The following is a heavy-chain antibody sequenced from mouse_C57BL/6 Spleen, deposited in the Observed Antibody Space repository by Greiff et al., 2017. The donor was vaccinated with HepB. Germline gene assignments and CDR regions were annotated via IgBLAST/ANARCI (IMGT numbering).Heavy chain of an antibody. J-gene: IGHJ1*03. D-gene: IGHD2-14*01. CDR2: IDPEDGDT. CDR1: GFNITDYY. V-gene: IGHV14-1*01. CDR3: RTGVGGGYEDV. Sequence: EVQLHQSGAELVRPGASVQLSCTASGFNITDYYMHWVKQRPDPGLEWIGRIDPEDGDTEYAPKFQGMATMTADTSSNTDYLQLSSLTSEDTGVYYGRTGVGGGYEDVWGTGTRGTVSS.